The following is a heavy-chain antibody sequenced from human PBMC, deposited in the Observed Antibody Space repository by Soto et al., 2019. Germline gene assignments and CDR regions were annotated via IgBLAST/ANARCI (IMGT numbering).Heavy chain of an antibody. D-gene: IGHD3-10*01. CDR2: ISSSSSTI. CDR1: GFTFSSYS. J-gene: IGHJ3*02. V-gene: IGHV3-48*04. Sequence: GGSLRLSCAASGFTFSSYSMNWVRQAPGKGLELFSYISSSSSTIYYADSVKGRFTISRDNAKNSLYLQMNSLRAEDTAVYYCARDSAGDAFDIWGQGTMVTVSS. CDR3: ARDSAGDAFDI.